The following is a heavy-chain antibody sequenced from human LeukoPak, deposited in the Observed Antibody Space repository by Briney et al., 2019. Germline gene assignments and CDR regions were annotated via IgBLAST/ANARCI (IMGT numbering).Heavy chain of an antibody. CDR1: GYTFTGYY. Sequence: GASVKVSCKASGYTFTGYYMHWVRQAPGQGPEWMGWINPNSGGTNYAQKFQGRVTMTRDTSISTAYMELSRLRSDDTAVYYCARARYQLLPCFDYWGQGTLVTVSS. D-gene: IGHD2-2*01. CDR3: ARARYQLLPCFDY. V-gene: IGHV1-2*02. CDR2: INPNSGGT. J-gene: IGHJ4*02.